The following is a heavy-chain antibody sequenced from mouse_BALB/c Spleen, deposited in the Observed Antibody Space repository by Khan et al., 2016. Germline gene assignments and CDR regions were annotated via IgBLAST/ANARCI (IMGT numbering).Heavy chain of an antibody. D-gene: IGHD1-1*01. CDR3: GGDDGSSYVGGMDY. J-gene: IGHJ4*01. CDR1: GVSITSGY. CDR2: ISYSGQT. Sequence: EVQLQESGPSLVKPSQTLSLTCSVTGVSITSGYWNWIRKFPGNKLEYMGNISYSGQTYYNPSLKSRISITRDTSTNQYSLQLNSVPTEDTATYYCGGDDGSSYVGGMDYWGQGTSVTVSS. V-gene: IGHV3-8*02.